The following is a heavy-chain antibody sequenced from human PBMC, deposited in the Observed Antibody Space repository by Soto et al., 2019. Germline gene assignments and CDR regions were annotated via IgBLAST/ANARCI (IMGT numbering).Heavy chain of an antibody. CDR2: IYWDDDK. D-gene: IGHD6-19*01. J-gene: IGHJ4*02. Sequence: SGATLGNPAKTVTLTCTFSGFSLSTSGVGVGWIRQPPGKALEWLALIYWDDDKRYSPSLKSRLTITKGTSKNQVVLTMTNMDPVDTATYYCAHTTSSGWYPYYFDYWGQGTLVTVSS. CDR1: GFSLSTSGVG. CDR3: AHTTSSGWYPYYFDY. V-gene: IGHV2-5*02.